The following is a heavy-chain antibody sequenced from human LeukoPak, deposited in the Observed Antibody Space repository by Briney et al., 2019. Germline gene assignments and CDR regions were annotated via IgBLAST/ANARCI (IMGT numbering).Heavy chain of an antibody. V-gene: IGHV3-7*01. D-gene: IGHD3-22*01. CDR3: ARGYNYYDSSGYYP. CDR2: IKQDGSEK. J-gene: IGHJ5*02. CDR1: GITFRKYW. Sequence: GGSLRLSCEVSGITFRKYWMSWVRQAPGKGLEWVANIKQDGSEKYYVDSVKGRFTISRDNAKNSLYLQMNSLRAEDTAVYYCARGYNYYDSSGYYPWGQGTLVTVSS.